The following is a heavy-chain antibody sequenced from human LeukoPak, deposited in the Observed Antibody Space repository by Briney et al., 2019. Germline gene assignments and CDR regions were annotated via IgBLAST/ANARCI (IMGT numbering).Heavy chain of an antibody. J-gene: IGHJ5*02. V-gene: IGHV1-69*05. D-gene: IGHD4-17*01. CDR3: ARDVHGDYGSGWFDP. CDR2: IMPLFGTA. CDR1: GGTFNNSA. Sequence: ASVKVSCMTSGGTFNNSAISWVRQAPGQGLEWLGGIMPLFGTAGYAQKFQGRVTITKDESTRTVYLELTSLTSDDTAVYYCARDVHGDYGSGWFDPWGQGTLVSVSS.